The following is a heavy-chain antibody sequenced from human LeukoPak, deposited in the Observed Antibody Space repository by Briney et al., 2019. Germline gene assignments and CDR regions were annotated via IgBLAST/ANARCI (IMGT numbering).Heavy chain of an antibody. CDR2: IYDSAST. CDR1: GGSISGYY. CDR3: ARRVSVGGMHRLDP. V-gene: IGHV4-59*08. J-gene: IGHJ5*02. Sequence: SETLSLTCTVSGGSISGYYWTWIRQPPGKGLVWIGYIYDSASTIYNPSLKSRVTISLHTSKNQFSLNLSSVTAADTAVYYCARRVSVGGMHRLDPWGQGILVKVSS. D-gene: IGHD2-15*01.